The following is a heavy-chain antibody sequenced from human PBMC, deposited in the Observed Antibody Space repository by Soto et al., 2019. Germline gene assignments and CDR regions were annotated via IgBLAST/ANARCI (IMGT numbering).Heavy chain of an antibody. D-gene: IGHD3-10*01. V-gene: IGHV1-8*01. J-gene: IGHJ4*02. Sequence: QVQLVQSGAEVKKPGASVKVSCKASGYTFTNYDINWVRQASGQGLEWMGWMNPNTGNTGYAQKFQGRVAMTRNTSIGTAYMELNSLRSEDTAVYYCARLTMIRGVTIDYWGQGTQVTVSS. CDR3: ARLTMIRGVTIDY. CDR2: MNPNTGNT. CDR1: GYTFTNYD.